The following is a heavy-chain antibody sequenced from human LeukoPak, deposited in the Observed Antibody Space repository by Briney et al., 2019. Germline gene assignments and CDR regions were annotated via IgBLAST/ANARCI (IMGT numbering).Heavy chain of an antibody. CDR2: ISGYNGNT. CDR1: GYTFTTYN. D-gene: IGHD3-22*01. CDR3: ASLKNYYDSSGYLVTDAFDI. Sequence: ASVKVSCKASGYTFTTYNINWVRQAPGQGLEWMGWISGYNGNTNYAQKLQGRVTMTTDTSTSTAYMELRSLKSDDTAVYYCASLKNYYDSSGYLVTDAFDIWGQGTMATVSS. V-gene: IGHV1-18*01. J-gene: IGHJ3*02.